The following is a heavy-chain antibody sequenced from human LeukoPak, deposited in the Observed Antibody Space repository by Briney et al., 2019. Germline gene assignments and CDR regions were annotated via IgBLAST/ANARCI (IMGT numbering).Heavy chain of an antibody. Sequence: GGSLRLSCAASGFTFSSYWMSWVRQAPGKGLEWVAYIKQDVTEKYYVDSVKGRFSISRDNAKNSLYLQMNSLRAEDTAVYYCARAVEMATIVATWGRGTLVTVSS. V-gene: IGHV3-7*04. CDR2: IKQDVTEK. CDR1: GFTFSSYW. D-gene: IGHD5-24*01. J-gene: IGHJ5*02. CDR3: ARAVEMATIVAT.